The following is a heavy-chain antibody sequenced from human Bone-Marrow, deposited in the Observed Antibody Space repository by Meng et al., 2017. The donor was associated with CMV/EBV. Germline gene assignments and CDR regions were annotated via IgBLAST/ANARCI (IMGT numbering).Heavy chain of an antibody. CDR1: GGSTSTYY. Sequence: SETLSLTCTVPGGSTSTYYWSWIRQPPGKGLEWIGCIFYSGSTNYNPSLKSRVTVSLDTSKNQFSLKLSSVTVADTAVFFCARSGGRFSPFSVWGPGKMVT. V-gene: IGHV4-59*01. J-gene: IGHJ3*01. CDR2: IFYSGST. CDR3: ARSGGRFSPFSV. D-gene: IGHD3-10*01.